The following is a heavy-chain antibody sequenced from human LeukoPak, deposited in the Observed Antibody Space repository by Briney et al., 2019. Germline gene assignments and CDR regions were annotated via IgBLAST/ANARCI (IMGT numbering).Heavy chain of an antibody. D-gene: IGHD1-26*01. CDR3: ARDAGIVGATTSFDY. CDR1: GYTFTGYY. CDR2: INPNSGGT. V-gene: IGHV1-2*02. Sequence: GASVKVSCKASGYTFTGYYMHWVRQAPGQGLEWMGWINPNSGGTNYAQKFQGRVTMTRDTSNSTAYMELSRLRSDDTAVYYCARDAGIVGATTSFDYWGQGTLVTVSS. J-gene: IGHJ4*02.